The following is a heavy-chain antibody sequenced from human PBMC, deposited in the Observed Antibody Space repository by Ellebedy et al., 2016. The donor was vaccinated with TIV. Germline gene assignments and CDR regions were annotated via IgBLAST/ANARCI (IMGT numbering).Heavy chain of an antibody. J-gene: IGHJ4*02. Sequence: GESLKISXKGSGYTFTTYWIAWVRQMPGKGLEWMGIIYPGDSDARFSPSFQGQVTISVDKSISTAYLHWSSLKSSDTAMYYCARLAAGYNFDYNFDFWGQGTLVTVSS. V-gene: IGHV5-51*01. D-gene: IGHD5-18*01. CDR2: IYPGDSDA. CDR1: GYTFTTYW. CDR3: ARLAAGYNFDYNFDF.